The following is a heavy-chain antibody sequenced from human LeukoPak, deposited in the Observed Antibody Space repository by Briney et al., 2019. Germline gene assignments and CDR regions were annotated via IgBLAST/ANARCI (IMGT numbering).Heavy chain of an antibody. CDR2: INHSGST. V-gene: IGHV4-34*01. J-gene: IGHJ4*02. D-gene: IGHD3-22*01. CDR1: GGSFSGYY. Sequence: SETLSLTCAVYGGSFSGYYWSWIRQPPGKGLEWIGEINHSGSTNYNPSLKSRVTISVDTSKNQFSLKLSSATAADTAVYYCARRGYYYDSSGYYHVWGQGTLVTVSS. CDR3: ARRGYYYDSSGYYHV.